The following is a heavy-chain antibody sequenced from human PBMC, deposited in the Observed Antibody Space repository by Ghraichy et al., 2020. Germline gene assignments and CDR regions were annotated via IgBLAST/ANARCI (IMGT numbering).Heavy chain of an antibody. V-gene: IGHV4-39*01. CDR2: IYYTGST. D-gene: IGHD3-10*01. Sequence: SETLSLTCTVSGGSISSTDYYCNWIRQSPGKGLEWIGGIYYTGSTYYNPSLKSRVTISVDTSKNQFSLNLGSVTAADTAVYYCARSYGSYVDWGQGTLVTVSS. J-gene: IGHJ4*02. CDR1: GGSISSTDYY. CDR3: ARSYGSYVD.